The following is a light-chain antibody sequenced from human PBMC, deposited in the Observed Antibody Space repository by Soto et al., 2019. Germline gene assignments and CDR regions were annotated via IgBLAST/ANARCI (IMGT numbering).Light chain of an antibody. CDR2: AAS. CDR3: QRSYSLPYT. V-gene: IGKV1-39*01. Sequence: DLQMTQSPSSLSASVGDRVTITCRASQSISSYLNWYQQKPGKAPKLLIYAASSLQSGVPSRFSVSGSGTDFTLTISSLQPVDFATYYFQRSYSLPYTFGQGTNLEIK. J-gene: IGKJ2*01. CDR1: QSISSY.